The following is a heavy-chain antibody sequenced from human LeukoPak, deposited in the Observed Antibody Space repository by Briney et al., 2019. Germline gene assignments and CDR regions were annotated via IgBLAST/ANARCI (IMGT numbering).Heavy chain of an antibody. CDR2: ISSSGGDT. J-gene: IGHJ4*02. V-gene: IGHV3-23*01. CDR1: GFTFSSSP. CDR3: AKKSSGLNPFDY. D-gene: IGHD1-14*01. Sequence: GRSLRLSCAASGFTFSSSPMSWVRQAPGKGREWVSGISSSGGDTPYADSVKGRFTISRDNSKNMVYLQMNSLRAEDTAVYYCAKKSSGLNPFDYWGQGTLVTVSS.